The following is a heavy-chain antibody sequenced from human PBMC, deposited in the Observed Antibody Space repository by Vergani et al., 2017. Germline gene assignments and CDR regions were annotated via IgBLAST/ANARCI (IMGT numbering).Heavy chain of an antibody. CDR2: IYWNDDQ. CDR3: VYRKTECGTTGCFYPFYYYYYMDV. Sequence: QITLKGSGPTLVKPTQTLTLTCTFSGFSLNTRGVSVAWIRQPPGKALDWLALIYWNDDQHYSPSLNNSVTITKDTSKNQVVLTMTNMDYVDTGTYYCVYRKTECGTTGCFYPFYYYYYMDVWGKGTTVTVSS. J-gene: IGHJ6*03. D-gene: IGHD1-7*01. V-gene: IGHV2-5*04. CDR1: GFSLNTRGVS.